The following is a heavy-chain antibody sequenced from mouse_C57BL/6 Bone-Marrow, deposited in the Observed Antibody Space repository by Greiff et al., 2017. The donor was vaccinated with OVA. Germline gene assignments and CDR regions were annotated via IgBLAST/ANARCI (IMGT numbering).Heavy chain of an antibody. CDR1: GFTFSDYG. J-gene: IGHJ2*01. Sequence: VKLEASGGGLVKPGGSLKLSCAASGFTFSDYGMHWVRQAPGKGLEWVAYISSGSSTIYYADTVKGRFTISRDNAKNTLFLQMTSLRSEDTAMYYCARGTVVATCDYWGQGTTLTVSS. CDR2: ISSGSSTI. D-gene: IGHD1-1*01. V-gene: IGHV5-17*01. CDR3: ARGTVVATCDY.